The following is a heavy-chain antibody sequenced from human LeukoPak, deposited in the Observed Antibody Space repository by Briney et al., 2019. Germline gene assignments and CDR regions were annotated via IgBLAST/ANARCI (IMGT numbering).Heavy chain of an antibody. Sequence: SQTLSLTCTVSSGSISSGDYYWSWIRQPPGKGLEWIGYINYSGSTSYNPSFKSRATISVDTAKSQFSLKLSSVSAADTAVYYCARAPLGFCSGGTCKRYFDYWGQGTLVTVSS. CDR1: SGSISSGDYY. J-gene: IGHJ4*02. CDR2: INYSGST. CDR3: ARAPLGFCSGGTCKRYFDY. D-gene: IGHD2-15*01. V-gene: IGHV4-30-4*01.